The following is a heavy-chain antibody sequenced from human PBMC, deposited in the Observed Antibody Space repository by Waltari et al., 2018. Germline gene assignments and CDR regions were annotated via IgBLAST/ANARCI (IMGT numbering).Heavy chain of an antibody. J-gene: IGHJ4*02. Sequence: EMPLVVSGGGLVRPGGFLRLSCAASGFTFTLYTMTWVRQAPGKGLGWGSAMASDDSYIYDEDSGKGRFTISRDNTKNALYLKRSRLRAEDTAVYYGGRLKRGWLRDWGQGTLVTVSS. V-gene: IGHV3-21*06. D-gene: IGHD5-12*01. CDR3: GRLKRGWLRD. CDR2: MASDDSYI. CDR1: GFTFTLYT.